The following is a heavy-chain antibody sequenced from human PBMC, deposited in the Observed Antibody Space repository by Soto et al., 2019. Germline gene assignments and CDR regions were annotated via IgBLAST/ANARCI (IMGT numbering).Heavy chain of an antibody. CDR3: ARGYSSSWYTKDY. D-gene: IGHD6-13*01. CDR2: ISYDGRKK. CDR1: GFTFSSYA. Sequence: QVQLVESGGGVVQPGRSLRLSCAASGFTFSSYAMHWVRQAPGKGLEWVAVISYDGRKKYYADSVKGRFTISRDNSKNTMYLQMNSLRAEDTAVYYCARGYSSSWYTKDYWGQGTLVTVSS. V-gene: IGHV3-30-3*01. J-gene: IGHJ4*02.